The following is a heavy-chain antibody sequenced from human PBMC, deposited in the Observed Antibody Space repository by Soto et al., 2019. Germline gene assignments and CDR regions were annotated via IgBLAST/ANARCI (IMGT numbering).Heavy chain of an antibody. CDR3: RRRYYYYGMDV. CDR1: GGSISISSYY. V-gene: IGHV4-39*01. Sequence: SETLSLTCTVSGGSISISSYYWGWIRQPPGKGLEWIGSIYYSGSTYYNPSLKSRVTISVDTSKNQFSLKLSSVTAADTAVYYCRRRYYYYGMDVWGQGTTVTVSS. J-gene: IGHJ6*02. CDR2: IYYSGST.